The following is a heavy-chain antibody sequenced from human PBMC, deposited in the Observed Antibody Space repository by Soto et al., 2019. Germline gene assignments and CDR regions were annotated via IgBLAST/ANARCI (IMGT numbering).Heavy chain of an antibody. CDR2: INAGNGNT. CDR1: GYTFTSYA. Sequence: GASVKVSCKASGYTFTSYAMHWVRQAPGQRLEWMGWINAGNGNTKYSQKFQGRVTITRDTSASTAYMELNSLRSEDTAVYYCARDRYSSGWSWFDPWGQGTLVTVSS. J-gene: IGHJ5*02. CDR3: ARDRYSSGWSWFDP. D-gene: IGHD6-19*01. V-gene: IGHV1-3*01.